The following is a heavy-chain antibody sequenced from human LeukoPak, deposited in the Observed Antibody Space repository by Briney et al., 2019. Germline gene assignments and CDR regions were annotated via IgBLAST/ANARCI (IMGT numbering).Heavy chain of an antibody. D-gene: IGHD2-2*01. J-gene: IGHJ5*02. CDR1: GLTLSTFD. V-gene: IGHV3-21*01. CDR3: ARADCSGSTCYLRRSWFDP. CDR2: ISTSSRYI. Sequence: GGSLRLSCAASGLTLSTFDMNWVRQAPGKGLEWVSSISTSSRYIYYRDSVKGRFTISRDDAKNSPYLQMNSLRVEDTAVYYCARADCSGSTCYLRRSWFDPWGQGTLVTVSS.